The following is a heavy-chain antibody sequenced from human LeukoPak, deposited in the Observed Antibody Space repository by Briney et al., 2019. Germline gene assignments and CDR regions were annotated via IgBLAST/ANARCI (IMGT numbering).Heavy chain of an antibody. Sequence: ASVKVSCKASGGTFSSYAISWVRHAPGQGLEWMGGIIPIFGTANYAQKFQGRVTITADESTSTAYMDLSIRRAEDTAVYYCARQRPSSGKGLDYWGQGTLVTVSS. J-gene: IGHJ4*02. CDR2: IIPIFGTA. V-gene: IGHV1-69*13. CDR3: ARQRPSSGKGLDY. D-gene: IGHD3-22*01. CDR1: GGTFSSYA.